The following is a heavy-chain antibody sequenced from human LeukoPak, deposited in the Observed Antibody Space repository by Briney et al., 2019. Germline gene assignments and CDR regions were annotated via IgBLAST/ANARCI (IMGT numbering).Heavy chain of an antibody. CDR1: GFTFSSYG. Sequence: GGSLRLSCAASGFTFSSYGMHWVRQAPGKGLEWVAVIWYDGSNKYYADSVKGRFTISRDNSKNTLYLQMNSLRAEDTAVYCCARDNGYCSSTSCYALGLFDYWGQGTLVTVSS. V-gene: IGHV3-33*01. D-gene: IGHD2-2*03. CDR2: IWYDGSNK. CDR3: ARDNGYCSSTSCYALGLFDY. J-gene: IGHJ4*02.